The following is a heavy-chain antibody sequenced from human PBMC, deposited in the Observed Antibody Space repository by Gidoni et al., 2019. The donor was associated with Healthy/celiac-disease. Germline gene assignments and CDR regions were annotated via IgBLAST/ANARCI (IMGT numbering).Heavy chain of an antibody. CDR3: ARDQAPDDYGGNSAMGNDY. J-gene: IGHJ4*02. CDR1: GFTSSDHA. Sequence: QVQMVESGGGVVQPGRYLRLFGAASGFTSSDHALHWVRQAPGKGLECVAVISDDGRNKYYADSVKGRVTISRDNSKNTLYLQMNSLRAEDTAVYYCARDQAPDDYGGNSAMGNDYWGQGTLVTVSS. D-gene: IGHD4-17*01. V-gene: IGHV3-30*04. CDR2: ISDDGRNK.